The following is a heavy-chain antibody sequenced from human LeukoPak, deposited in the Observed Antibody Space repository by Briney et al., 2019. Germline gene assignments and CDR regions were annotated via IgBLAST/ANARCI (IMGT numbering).Heavy chain of an antibody. V-gene: IGHV4-59*08. Sequence: PSETLSLTCTVSGGCISSYYWSWIRQPPGKGLEWIAYISDIGSINYNPSLKSRVTISLETSKNQFSLKLSSVTAADTAVYYCAGHHPRNTVDFWGQGTLVTVSS. CDR2: ISDIGSI. CDR3: AGHHPRNTVDF. D-gene: IGHD2-8*02. J-gene: IGHJ4*02. CDR1: GGCISSYY.